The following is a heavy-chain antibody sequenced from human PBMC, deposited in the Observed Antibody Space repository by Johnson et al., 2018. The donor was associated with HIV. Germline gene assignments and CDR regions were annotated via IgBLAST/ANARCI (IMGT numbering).Heavy chain of an antibody. V-gene: IGHV3-30*02. CDR2: IRYDGSNN. J-gene: IGHJ3*01. Sequence: QVQLVESGGGVVQPGGSLRLSCAASGFIFNSYGMHWVRQAPGTGLEWVAFIRYDGSNNYYIESVKGRFTISRDNSKNTLYLQMNILRAEDTALYYCAKEGIIPTAASVGPPVDLDFWGQGTTVTVSS. D-gene: IGHD4-17*01. CDR1: GFIFNSYG. CDR3: AKEGIIPTAASVGPPVDLDF.